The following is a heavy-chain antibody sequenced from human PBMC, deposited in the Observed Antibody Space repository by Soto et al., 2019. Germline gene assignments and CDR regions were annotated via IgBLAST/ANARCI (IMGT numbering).Heavy chain of an antibody. CDR3: VKDSTYDYYDSSGTPGQSYYYYGMDV. CDR1: GFTFSSYA. D-gene: IGHD3-22*01. J-gene: IGHJ6*02. V-gene: IGHV3-64D*06. CDR2: ISSNGGST. Sequence: GGSLRLSCSASGFTFSSYAMHWVRQAPGKGLEYVSAISSNGGSTYYADSVKGRFTISRDNSKNTLYLQMSSLRAEDTAVYYCVKDSTYDYYDSSGTPGQSYYYYGMDVWGQGTTVTVS.